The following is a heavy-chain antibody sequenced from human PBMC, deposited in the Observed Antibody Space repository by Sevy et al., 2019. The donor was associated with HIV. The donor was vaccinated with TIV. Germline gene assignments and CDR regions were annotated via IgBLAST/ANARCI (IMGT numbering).Heavy chain of an antibody. J-gene: IGHJ6*02. CDR3: AKDGIAARGYYYGMDV. V-gene: IGHV3-23*01. CDR1: GFTFSSYA. D-gene: IGHD6-13*01. CDR2: ISGSGGST. Sequence: GGSLRLSCAASGFTFSSYAMSWVRQAPGKGLEWVSAISGSGGSTYYADSVKGRFTISRDNSKNTLYLQMNSLRAEDTAVYYCAKDGIAARGYYYGMDVWGQGTTVTVSS.